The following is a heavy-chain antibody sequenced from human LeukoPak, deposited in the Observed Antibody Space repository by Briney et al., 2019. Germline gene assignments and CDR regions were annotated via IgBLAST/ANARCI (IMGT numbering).Heavy chain of an antibody. CDR1: GFTVSSNY. CDR3: ARDRLVDTAMVAGDV. CDR2: ISSSSSYI. J-gene: IGHJ6*02. D-gene: IGHD5-18*01. V-gene: IGHV3-21*01. Sequence: GGSLRLSCAASGFTVSSNYMSWVRQAPGKGLEWVSSISSSSSYIYYADSVKGRFTISRDNAKNSLYLQMNSLRAEDTAVYYCARDRLVDTAMVAGDVWGQGTTVTVSS.